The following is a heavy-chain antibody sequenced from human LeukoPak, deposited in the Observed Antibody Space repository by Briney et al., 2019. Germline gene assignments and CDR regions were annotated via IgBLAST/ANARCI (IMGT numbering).Heavy chain of an antibody. D-gene: IGHD3-16*01. V-gene: IGHV3-33*01. CDR2: IWHDGSKK. Sequence: TGGSLRLSCAASGFTFRNYGMHWVRQAPGKGLEWVAVIWHDGSKKFYADSVKGRFTISRDNSKNTLYLQMNSLRAEDTAVYYCARDSLGGDYWGQGTLVTVSS. J-gene: IGHJ4*02. CDR3: ARDSLGGDY. CDR1: GFTFRNYG.